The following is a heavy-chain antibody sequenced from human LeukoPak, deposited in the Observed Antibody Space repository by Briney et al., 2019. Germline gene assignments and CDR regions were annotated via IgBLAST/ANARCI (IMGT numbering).Heavy chain of an antibody. Sequence: KTSETLSLTCTVSGGSVSSGSYYWSWIRQPPGKGLEWIGYIYYSGSTNYNPSLKSRVTISVDTSKNQFSLKLSSVTAADTAVYYCARVKPNNPHFDYWDQGTLVTVSS. CDR2: IYYSGST. CDR1: GGSVSSGSYY. CDR3: ARVKPNNPHFDY. J-gene: IGHJ4*02. D-gene: IGHD1/OR15-1a*01. V-gene: IGHV4-61*01.